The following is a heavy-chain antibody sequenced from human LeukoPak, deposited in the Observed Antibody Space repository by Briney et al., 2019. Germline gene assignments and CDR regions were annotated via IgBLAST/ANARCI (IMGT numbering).Heavy chain of an antibody. Sequence: GGSLRLSCAASGFTFSSYAMHWVRQAPGKGLEWVAVISYDGSNKYYADSVKGRFTISRDNSKNTLYLQMNSLRAEDTAVYYCARGFGAYSGYDLGSGYWGQGTLVTVSS. V-gene: IGHV3-30-3*01. CDR2: ISYDGSNK. D-gene: IGHD5-12*01. J-gene: IGHJ4*02. CDR3: ARGFGAYSGYDLGSGY. CDR1: GFTFSSYA.